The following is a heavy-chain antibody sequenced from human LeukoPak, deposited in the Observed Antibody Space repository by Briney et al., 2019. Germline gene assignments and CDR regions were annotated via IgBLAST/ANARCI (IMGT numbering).Heavy chain of an antibody. J-gene: IGHJ4*02. V-gene: IGHV1-18*01. CDR2: ISAYNGNT. Sequence: TSVKVSCKASGYTFTSYGISWVRQAPGQGLEWMGWISAYNGNTNYAQKLQGRVTMTTDTSTSTAYMELRSLRSDDTAVYYCARWLIHTYDYVWGSYFKFDYWGQGTLVTVSS. CDR3: ARWLIHTYDYVWGSYFKFDY. D-gene: IGHD3-16*01. CDR1: GYTFTSYG.